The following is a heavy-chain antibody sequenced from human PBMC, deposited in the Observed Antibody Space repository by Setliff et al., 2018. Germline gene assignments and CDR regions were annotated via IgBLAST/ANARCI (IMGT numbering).Heavy chain of an antibody. J-gene: IGHJ6*02. CDR1: GFTFSSYA. CDR2: ISGSGGST. Sequence: GGSLRLSCAASGFTFSSYAMSWVRQAPGKGLEWVSAISGSGGSTYYADSVKGRFTISRDNSKNTLYLQMNSLRAEDTAVYYCAGLTASREVYYYYGMDVWGQGTTVTVSS. CDR3: AGLTASREVYYYYGMDV. V-gene: IGHV3-23*01. D-gene: IGHD1-26*01.